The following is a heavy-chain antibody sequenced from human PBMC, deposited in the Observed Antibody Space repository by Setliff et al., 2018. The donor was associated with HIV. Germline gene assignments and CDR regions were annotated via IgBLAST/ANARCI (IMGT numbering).Heavy chain of an antibody. CDR1: GFTFSSCS. Sequence: HPGGSLRLSCAASGFTFSSCSMNWVRQAPGKGLEWVSGSGRGGNVYYADSVKGRFTISRDNSKNTMYLQMSSLRAEDTAVYYCAKEYSVNWFDPWGQGTLVTVSS. V-gene: IGHV3-NL1*01. J-gene: IGHJ5*02. D-gene: IGHD6-13*01. CDR2: SGRGGNV. CDR3: AKEYSVNWFDP.